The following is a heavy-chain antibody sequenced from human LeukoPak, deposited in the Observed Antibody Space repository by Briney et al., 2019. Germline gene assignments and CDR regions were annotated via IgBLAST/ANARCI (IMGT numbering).Heavy chain of an antibody. J-gene: IGHJ4*02. CDR2: IWYDGSNK. CDR3: ARALYSYGYGSYFDY. Sequence: GRSLRLSCAASGFTFSSYGMHWVRQAPGKGLEWVAVIWYDGSNKYYADSVKGRFTISRDNSKNTLYLQVNSLRAEDTAVYYCARALYSYGYGSYFDYWGQGTLVTVSS. V-gene: IGHV3-33*01. CDR1: GFTFSSYG. D-gene: IGHD5-18*01.